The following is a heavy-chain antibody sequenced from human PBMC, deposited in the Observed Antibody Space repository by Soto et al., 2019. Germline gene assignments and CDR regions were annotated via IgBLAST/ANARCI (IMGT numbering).Heavy chain of an antibody. CDR1: GYTFTSYA. CDR3: ARAAKGDYDILTGYSSNWFDP. D-gene: IGHD3-9*01. Sequence: QVQLVQSGAEVKKPGASVKVSCKASGYTFTSYAMHWVRQAPGQRREWMGWINAGNGNTKYSQKFQDRVTITRDTSARTAYMELSSLRSEDTAVYYCARAAKGDYDILTGYSSNWFDPWGQGTLVTVSS. V-gene: IGHV1-3*01. J-gene: IGHJ5*02. CDR2: INAGNGNT.